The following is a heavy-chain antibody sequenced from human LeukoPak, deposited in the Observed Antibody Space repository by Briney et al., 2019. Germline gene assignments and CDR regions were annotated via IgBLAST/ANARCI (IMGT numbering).Heavy chain of an antibody. CDR1: GFTFSSYG. CDR3: ARDRTQQGNFDWLFATYYYYGMDV. Sequence: GRSLRLSCAASGFTFSSYGMHWVRQAPGKGLEWVAVIWYDGSNKYYADSVKGRFTISRDNSKNTLYLQMNSLRAEDTAVYYCARDRTQQGNFDWLFATYYYYGMDVWGQGTTVTVSS. V-gene: IGHV3-33*01. CDR2: IWYDGSNK. J-gene: IGHJ6*02. D-gene: IGHD3-9*01.